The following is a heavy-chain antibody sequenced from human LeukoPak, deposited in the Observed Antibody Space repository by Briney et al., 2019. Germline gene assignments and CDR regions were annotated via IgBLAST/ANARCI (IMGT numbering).Heavy chain of an antibody. CDR2: ISSSSSYI. CDR3: ARVDTAMDFDY. J-gene: IGHJ4*02. Sequence: PGGSPRLSCAPSGFTLRSYSMNWVRQAPGKGLEWVSSISSSSSYIYYADSVKGRFTISRDNAKNSLYLQMNSLRAEDTAVYYCARVDTAMDFDYWGQGTLVTVSS. V-gene: IGHV3-21*01. D-gene: IGHD5-18*01. CDR1: GFTLRSYS.